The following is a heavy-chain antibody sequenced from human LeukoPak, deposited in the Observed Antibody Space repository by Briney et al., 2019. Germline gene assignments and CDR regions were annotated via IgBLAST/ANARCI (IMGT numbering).Heavy chain of an antibody. J-gene: IGHJ4*02. Sequence: GASVKVSCKASGYTFTSYGISWVRQAPGQGLEWMGWISAYNGNTNYAQKLQGRVTMTTDTSTSTAYMELRSLRSDDTAVYYCARDRFGSGIYYTFDYWCQGTLVTVSS. CDR2: ISAYNGNT. CDR3: ARDRFGSGIYYTFDY. V-gene: IGHV1-18*01. CDR1: GYTFTSYG. D-gene: IGHD3-10*01.